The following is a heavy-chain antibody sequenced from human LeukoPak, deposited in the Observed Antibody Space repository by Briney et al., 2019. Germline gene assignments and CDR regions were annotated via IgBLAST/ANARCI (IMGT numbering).Heavy chain of an antibody. CDR3: ATGPNPDY. J-gene: IGHJ4*02. CDR1: GFTFSSYA. V-gene: IGHV3-23*01. Sequence: GGSLRLSCAASGFTFSSYAMSWVRQAPGKGLEWVSTISRSGGSTYYADSVKGRFTISRDNSKNTLYLQMNSLRAEDTVVYYCATGPNPDYWGQGTLVTVSS. CDR2: ISRSGGST.